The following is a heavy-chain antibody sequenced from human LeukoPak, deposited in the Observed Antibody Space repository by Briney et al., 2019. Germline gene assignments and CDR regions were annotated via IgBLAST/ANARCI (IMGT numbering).Heavy chain of an antibody. CDR2: IYPGDSDT. D-gene: IGHD3-22*01. J-gene: IGHJ5*02. CDR1: GYSFTSYW. CDR3: ARLTNYYDSVIDP. V-gene: IGHV5-51*01. Sequence: GESLKISCKGSGYSFTSYWIGWVRQMPGKGREWMGIIYPGDSDTRYSPSFQGQVTISADKSISTAYLQWSSLKASDTAMYYCARLTNYYDSVIDPWGRGTLVTVSS.